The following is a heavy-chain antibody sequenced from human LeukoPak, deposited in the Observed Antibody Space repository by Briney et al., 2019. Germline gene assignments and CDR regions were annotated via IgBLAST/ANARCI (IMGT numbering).Heavy chain of an antibody. J-gene: IGHJ4*02. D-gene: IGHD5-18*01. V-gene: IGHV1-46*01. CDR2: INPSGGST. CDR3: ARGLRDYFDY. CDR1: GYTFTTYY. Sequence: GASVSVSCTASGYTFTTYYMHWVRQAPGQGLEWMGVINPSGGSTSYAQKFQGRVTMTRDTSTSTVYMELSSLRSDDTAVYYCARGLRDYFDYWGQGTLVTVSS.